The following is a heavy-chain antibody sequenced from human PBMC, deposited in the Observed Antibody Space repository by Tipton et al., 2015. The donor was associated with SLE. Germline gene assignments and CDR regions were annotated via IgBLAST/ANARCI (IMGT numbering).Heavy chain of an antibody. CDR1: GGSISSHY. V-gene: IGHV4-59*11. CDR2: IYYSGST. Sequence: GLVKPSETLSLTCTVSGGSISSHYWSWIRQPPGKGLEWIGYIYYSGSTNYNPSLKSRVTISVDTSKNQFSLKLSSVTAADTAVYYCARDVTIFGVVSWFDPWSQGTLVTVSS. CDR3: ARDVTIFGVVSWFDP. D-gene: IGHD3-3*01. J-gene: IGHJ5*02.